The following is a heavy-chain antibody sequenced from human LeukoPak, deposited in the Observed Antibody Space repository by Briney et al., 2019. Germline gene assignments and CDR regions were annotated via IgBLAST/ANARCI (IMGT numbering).Heavy chain of an antibody. D-gene: IGHD5-12*01. V-gene: IGHV4-34*01. CDR2: IYHSGST. Sequence: SETLSLTCAVYGGSFSGYYWSWIRQPPGKGLEWIGEIYHSGSTNYNPSLKSRVTISVDKSKNQFSLKLSSVTAADTAVYYCAREAGYSGYDRDAFDIWGQGTMVTVSS. J-gene: IGHJ3*02. CDR1: GGSFSGYY. CDR3: AREAGYSGYDRDAFDI.